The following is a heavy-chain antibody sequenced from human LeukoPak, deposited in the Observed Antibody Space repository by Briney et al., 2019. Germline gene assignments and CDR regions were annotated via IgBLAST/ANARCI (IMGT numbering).Heavy chain of an antibody. Sequence: GGSLRLSCAASGFTFSSYSMNWVRQAPGKGLEWVSSISSISSYIYYADSVKGRFTISRDNAKNSLYLQMNSLRAEDTAVYYCARDIVVVVAAQKDFDIWGQGTMVTVSS. V-gene: IGHV3-21*01. CDR3: ARDIVVVVAAQKDFDI. D-gene: IGHD2-15*01. J-gene: IGHJ3*02. CDR1: GFTFSSYS. CDR2: ISSISSYI.